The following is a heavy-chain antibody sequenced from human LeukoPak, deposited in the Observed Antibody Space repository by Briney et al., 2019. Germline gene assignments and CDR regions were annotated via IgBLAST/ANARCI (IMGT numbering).Heavy chain of an antibody. CDR3: ARGATLGFDP. CDR2: IGTGGDT. V-gene: IGHV3-13*04. Sequence: GGSLRLSCAASGFTFSTCDMHWVRQRTGEGLQWVSGIGTGGDTYYLGSVKGRFTISRENAKNSLYLQMSSLRAGDTAVYFCARGATLGFDPWGQGALVTVSS. CDR1: GFTFSTCD. D-gene: IGHD2/OR15-2a*01. J-gene: IGHJ5*02.